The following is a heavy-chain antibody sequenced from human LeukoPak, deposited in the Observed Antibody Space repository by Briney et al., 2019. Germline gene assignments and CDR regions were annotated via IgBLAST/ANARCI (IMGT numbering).Heavy chain of an antibody. D-gene: IGHD3-3*01. J-gene: IGHJ2*01. V-gene: IGHV1-18*01. CDR3: ARAPYYDFWSGHSPFDL. CDR1: GYTFTSYG. CDR2: ISAYNGST. Sequence: ASVKVSCKASGYTFTSYGISWVRQAPGRGLERMGWISAYNGSTNYAQKLQGRVTMTTDTSTSTAYMELRSLRSDDTAVYYCARAPYYDFWSGHSPFDLWGRGTLVTVSS.